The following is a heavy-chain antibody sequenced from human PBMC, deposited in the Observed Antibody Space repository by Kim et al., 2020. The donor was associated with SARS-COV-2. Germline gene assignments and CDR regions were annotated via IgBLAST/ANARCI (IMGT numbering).Heavy chain of an antibody. CDR1: GFTFSSYA. CDR2: ISGSGGST. V-gene: IGHV3-23*01. D-gene: IGHD3-10*01. Sequence: GGSLRLSCAASGFTFSSYAMSWVRQAPGKGLEWVSTISGSGGSTYYADSVKGRFTISRDNSKNTLYLQMNSLRADDTAVYYCAKDVFLGSKKNVADYWGQGTLVTVSS. CDR3: AKDVFLGSKKNVADY. J-gene: IGHJ4*02.